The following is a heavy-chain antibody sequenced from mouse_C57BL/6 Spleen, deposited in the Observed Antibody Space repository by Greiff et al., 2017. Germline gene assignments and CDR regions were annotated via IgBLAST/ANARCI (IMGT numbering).Heavy chain of an antibody. J-gene: IGHJ2*01. CDR1: GYTFTSYD. Sequence: QVQLQQSGPELVKPGASVKLSCTASGYTFTSYDINWVKQRPGQGLEWIGWIYPRDGSTKYNEKFKGKATLTVDTSSSTAYMELHSLTSEESAVYYCARTVSSSYFGYWGQGTTLTVSS. V-gene: IGHV1-85*01. CDR2: IYPRDGST. CDR3: ARTVSSSYFGY. D-gene: IGHD1-1*01.